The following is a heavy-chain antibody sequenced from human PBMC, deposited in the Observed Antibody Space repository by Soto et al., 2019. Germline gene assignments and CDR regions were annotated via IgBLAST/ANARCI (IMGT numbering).Heavy chain of an antibody. CDR3: ARDDTQNYHGSGLYGMDV. CDR1: GGTFSSYA. V-gene: IGHV1-69*13. J-gene: IGHJ6*02. D-gene: IGHD3-10*01. CDR2: IIPIFGTA. Sequence: SVKVSCKASGGTFSSYAISWVRQAPGQGLEWMGGIIPIFGTANYAQKFQGRVTITADESTSTAYMELSSLRSEDTAVYYCARDDTQNYHGSGLYGMDVWGQGTTVTVSS.